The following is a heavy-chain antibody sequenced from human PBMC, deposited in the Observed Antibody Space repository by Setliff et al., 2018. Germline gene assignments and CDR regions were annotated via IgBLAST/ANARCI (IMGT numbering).Heavy chain of an antibody. D-gene: IGHD3-22*01. CDR3: ARRRRFDSGGPRSHWYFEL. CDR1: GYNFPDYW. V-gene: IGHV5-51*01. CDR2: IYPDDSDT. J-gene: IGHJ2*01. Sequence: VESLKISCKASGYNFPDYWIGWVRQMPGKGLEWMGIIYPDDSDTRYSPSVQGPFTISADKSISTAYLQWSSLKASDTAFYYCARRRRFDSGGPRSHWYFELWGRGTLVTVSS.